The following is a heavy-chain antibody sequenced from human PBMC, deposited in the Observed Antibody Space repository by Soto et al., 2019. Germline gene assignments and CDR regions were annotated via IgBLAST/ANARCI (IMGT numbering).Heavy chain of an antibody. J-gene: IGHJ6*02. V-gene: IGHV3-15*01. CDR3: AKELTTVAKDVYYYYGLHV. CDR2: IKSKTDGGTT. CDR1: GFTFSNAW. Sequence: GGSLRLSCAASGFTFSNAWMSWVRQAPGKGLEWAGRIKSKTDGGTTDYAAPVKGRFTISRDDSKNTLYLQMNSLRSDDTAVYYCAKELTTVAKDVYYYYGLHVWGQGTTVTVSS. D-gene: IGHD4-17*01.